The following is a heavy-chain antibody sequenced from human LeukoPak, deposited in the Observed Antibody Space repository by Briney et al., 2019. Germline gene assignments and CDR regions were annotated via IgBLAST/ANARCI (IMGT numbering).Heavy chain of an antibody. CDR2: ISAYNGNT. Sequence: ASVKVSCKASGYTFTSYYIHWVRQAPGQGLEWMGWISAYNGNTNYAQKLQGRVTMTTDTSTSTAYMELRSLRSDDTAVYYCASSHRSSSSGDYWGQGTLVTVSS. J-gene: IGHJ4*02. CDR1: GYTFTSYY. V-gene: IGHV1-18*04. D-gene: IGHD6-13*01. CDR3: ASSHRSSSSGDY.